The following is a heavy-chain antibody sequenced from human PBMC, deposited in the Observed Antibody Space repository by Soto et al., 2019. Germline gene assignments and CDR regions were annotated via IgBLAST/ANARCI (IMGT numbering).Heavy chain of an antibody. Sequence: EVQLLESGGGLVQPGGSLRLSCAASGVTFSSYAMSWVRQAPGKGLEWVSAISGSGGSTYYADSVKGRFTISRDNSKNTLYLQMNSLRAEDTAVYYCAKEGEHSSGWANFDYWGQGTLVTVYS. J-gene: IGHJ4*02. D-gene: IGHD6-19*01. CDR1: GVTFSSYA. CDR3: AKEGEHSSGWANFDY. CDR2: ISGSGGST. V-gene: IGHV3-23*01.